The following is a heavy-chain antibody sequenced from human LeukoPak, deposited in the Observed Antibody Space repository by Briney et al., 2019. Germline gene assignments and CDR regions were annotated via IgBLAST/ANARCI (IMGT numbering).Heavy chain of an antibody. CDR3: TRGGSSWYWLDY. J-gene: IGHJ4*02. V-gene: IGHV3-49*04. CDR2: IRSKAYGGTT. D-gene: IGHD6-13*01. CDR1: GFTFGDYA. Sequence: SLRLSCTASGFTFGDYAMSWVRQAPGKGLEWVGFIRSKAYGGTTEYAASVKGRFTISRDDSKSIAYLQMNGLKTEDTAVYYCTRGGSSWYWLDYWGQGTLVTVSS.